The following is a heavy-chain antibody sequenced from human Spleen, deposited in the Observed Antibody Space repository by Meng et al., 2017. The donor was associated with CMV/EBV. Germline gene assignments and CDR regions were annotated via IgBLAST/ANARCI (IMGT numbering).Heavy chain of an antibody. D-gene: IGHD3-3*01. CDR2: IYYSGST. CDR1: GGSISSTSYY. J-gene: IGHJ4*02. V-gene: IGHV4-39*07. Sequence: GGSISSTSYYWGWIRQPPGKGLEWIGSIYYSGSTYYNPSLKSRVTISVDTSKNQFSLKLSSVTAADTAVYYCARLPGRFLGGGGVDYWGQGTLVTVSS. CDR3: ARLPGRFLGGGGVDY.